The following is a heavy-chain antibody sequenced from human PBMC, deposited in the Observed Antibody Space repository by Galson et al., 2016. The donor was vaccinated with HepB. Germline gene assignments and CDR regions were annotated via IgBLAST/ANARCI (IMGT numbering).Heavy chain of an antibody. CDR1: GASISSNW. Sequence: ETLSLTCVASGASISSNWWSWVRQPPGKGLEWIGETYHSGSTYLNPSLNSRVAISIDRSKNHFSLSLNSVTAADTAVYYCARHIIVTGTRGFDFWGQGILVTVSS. J-gene: IGHJ4*02. V-gene: IGHV4-4*02. CDR2: TYHSGST. CDR3: ARHIIVTGTRGFDF. D-gene: IGHD1-7*01.